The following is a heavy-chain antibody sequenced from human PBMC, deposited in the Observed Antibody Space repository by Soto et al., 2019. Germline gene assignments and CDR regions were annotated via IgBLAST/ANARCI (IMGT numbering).Heavy chain of an antibody. CDR1: GGSISSGDYY. Sequence: SETLSLTCTVSGGSISSGDYYWSWIRQPPGKGLEWIGYIYYSGSTYYNPSLKSRVTISVDTSKNQFSLKLSSVTAADTAVYYCARHYYDSSGYYPTGFDYWGQGTLVTVSS. V-gene: IGHV4-30-4*01. CDR2: IYYSGST. J-gene: IGHJ4*02. CDR3: ARHYYDSSGYYPTGFDY. D-gene: IGHD3-22*01.